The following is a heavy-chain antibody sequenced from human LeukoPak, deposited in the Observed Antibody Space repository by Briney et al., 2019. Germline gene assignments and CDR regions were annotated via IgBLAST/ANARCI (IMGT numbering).Heavy chain of an antibody. V-gene: IGHV4-31*03. CDR2: IYYSGST. D-gene: IGHD5-12*01. CDR1: GVSINSGGYY. J-gene: IGHJ4*02. Sequence: PSETLSLTCTVSGVSINSGGYYWSWIRQHRGKGLEWIVYIYYSGSTYYNPSLKSRVTISVDTSKNQFSLKLSSVTAADTAVYYCARTIGYSGYDLRYFDYWGQGTLVTVSS. CDR3: ARTIGYSGYDLRYFDY.